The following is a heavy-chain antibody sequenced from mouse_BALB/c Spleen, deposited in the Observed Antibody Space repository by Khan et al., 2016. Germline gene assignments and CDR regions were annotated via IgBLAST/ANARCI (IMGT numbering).Heavy chain of an antibody. CDR2: IRNKANGYTT. CDR1: GFTFTAYY. Sequence: EVELVESGGGLVQPGGSLRLSCATSGFTFTAYYMSWVRQPPGKALEWLGFIRNKANGYTTEYSASVKGRFTISRDNSQSILYLQMNTLRAEDIATYYCARLPTYAMDYWGQGTSVTVSS. J-gene: IGHJ4*01. V-gene: IGHV7-3*02. CDR3: ARLPTYAMDY.